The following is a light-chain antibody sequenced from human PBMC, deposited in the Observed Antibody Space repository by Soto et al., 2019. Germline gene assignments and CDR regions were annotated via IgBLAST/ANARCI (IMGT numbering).Light chain of an antibody. CDR1: NIGSKN. V-gene: IGLV3-9*01. J-gene: IGLJ2*01. CDR2: RDS. CDR3: QVWDSSTVV. Sequence: SYELTQPLSVSVALGQTARITCGGNNIGSKNVHWYQQKPGQAPVLVISRDSSRPSGIPERFSGSISGNTATLTITRAQDGDEADYYCQVWDSSTVVFGGGTKLTVL.